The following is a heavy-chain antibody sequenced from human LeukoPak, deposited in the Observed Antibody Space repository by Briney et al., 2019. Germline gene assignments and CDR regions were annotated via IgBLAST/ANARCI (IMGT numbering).Heavy chain of an antibody. J-gene: IGHJ4*02. CDR1: GFTFSSYS. Sequence: AGGSLRLSCAASGFTFSSYSMNWVRQAPGKGLEWVSYISSSSSTIYYADSVKGRFTISRDNAKNSLYLQMNSLRAEDTAVYYCARDTYGGNSFYGADYWGQGTLVTVSS. CDR2: ISSSSSTI. CDR3: ARDTYGGNSFYGADY. V-gene: IGHV3-48*01. D-gene: IGHD4-23*01.